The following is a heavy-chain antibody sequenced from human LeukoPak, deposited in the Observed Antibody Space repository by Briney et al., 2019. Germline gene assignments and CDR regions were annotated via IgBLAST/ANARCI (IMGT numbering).Heavy chain of an antibody. J-gene: IGHJ3*02. V-gene: IGHV3-30*03. CDR3: ARDGLPTTYHYCSSTSCYGPDAFDI. Sequence: GGSLRLSCAASGFTFSSYNMHWVRQAPGKGLEWVAIISNDGTNKYYADSVKGRFTISRDNSKNMLYLQMNSLRGEDTAVYYCARDGLPTTYHYCSSTSCYGPDAFDIRGQGTMVTVSS. D-gene: IGHD2-2*01. CDR1: GFTFSSYN. CDR2: ISNDGTNK.